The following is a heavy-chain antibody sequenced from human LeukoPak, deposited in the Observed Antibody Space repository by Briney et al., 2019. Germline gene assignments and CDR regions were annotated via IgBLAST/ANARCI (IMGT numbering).Heavy chain of an antibody. CDR1: GYTFTSYG. CDR2: ISAYNGNT. J-gene: IGHJ5*02. Sequence: ASVKVSCKASGYTFTSYGISWVRQAPGQGLEWMGWISAYNGNTNYAQKLQGRVTMTTDTSTSTAYMELRSLRSDDTAVYYCARGTAGGYYDLWSGYYTEAWFDPWGQGTLVTVSS. V-gene: IGHV1-18*01. D-gene: IGHD3-3*01. CDR3: ARGTAGGYYDLWSGYYTEAWFDP.